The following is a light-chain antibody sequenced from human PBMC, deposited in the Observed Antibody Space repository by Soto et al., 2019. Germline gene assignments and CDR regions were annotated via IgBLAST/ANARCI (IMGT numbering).Light chain of an antibody. CDR3: SSYAGSNMGV. CDR2: EVT. J-gene: IGLJ1*01. Sequence: QSALTQPPSASGSPGQSVTISCTGTRYDVGGYNFVSWYQQHPGKAPKLLIYEVTQRPSGVPDRFSASKSGNTASLTVSGLQAEDEADYYCSSYAGSNMGVFGTGTKLTVL. CDR1: RYDVGGYNF. V-gene: IGLV2-8*01.